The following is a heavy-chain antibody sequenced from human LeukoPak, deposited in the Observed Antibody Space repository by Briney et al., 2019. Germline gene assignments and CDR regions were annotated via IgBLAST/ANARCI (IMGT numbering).Heavy chain of an antibody. D-gene: IGHD5-18*01. Sequence: SVKGSCKAAGGTFSSYTISWVGQAPGQGLEWMGRIIPILGIANYAQKFQGRVTITADKSTSTAYMELSSLRSEDTAVYYCARTHVDTAPRGYYYYGMDVWGQGTTVTVSS. V-gene: IGHV1-69*02. J-gene: IGHJ6*02. CDR2: IIPILGIA. CDR3: ARTHVDTAPRGYYYYGMDV. CDR1: GGTFSSYT.